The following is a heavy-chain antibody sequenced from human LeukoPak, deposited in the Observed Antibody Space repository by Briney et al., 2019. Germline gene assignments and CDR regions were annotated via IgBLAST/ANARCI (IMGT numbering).Heavy chain of an antibody. V-gene: IGHV1-2*02. CDR1: GYTFTGYY. CDR2: INPNSGGT. CDR3: ATPTVVTDAFDI. D-gene: IGHD4-23*01. J-gene: IGHJ3*02. Sequence: ASVKVSCKASGYTFTGYYMHWVRQAPGQGLEWMGWINPNSGGTNYAQKFQGRVTMIRDTSISTAYMELSRLRSDDTAVYYCATPTVVTDAFDIWGQGTMVTVSS.